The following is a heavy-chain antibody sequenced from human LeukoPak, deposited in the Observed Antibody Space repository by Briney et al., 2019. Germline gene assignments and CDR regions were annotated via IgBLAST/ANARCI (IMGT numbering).Heavy chain of an antibody. J-gene: IGHJ4*02. Sequence: SVKLSCKASGGTFSSYAISWVRQAPGQGLEWMGGIIPIFGTANYAQKFQGRVTITADKSTSTAYMELSSLRSEDTAVYYCARAADAVKSMMAPFDYWGQGTLVTVSS. CDR2: IIPIFGTA. V-gene: IGHV1-69*06. D-gene: IGHD5-24*01. CDR3: ARAADAVKSMMAPFDY. CDR1: GGTFSSYA.